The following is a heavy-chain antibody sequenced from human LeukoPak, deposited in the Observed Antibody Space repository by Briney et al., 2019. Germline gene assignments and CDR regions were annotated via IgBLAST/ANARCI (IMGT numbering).Heavy chain of an antibody. CDR2: ISYDGSNK. CDR1: GFTFSSYG. Sequence: PGGSLRLSCAASGFTFSSYGMHWVRQAPGKGLEWVAVISYDGSNKYYADSVKGRFTISRDNSKNTLYLQMNSLRAEDTAVYSCAKEAYYDGTGYFDFWGQGTLVTVSS. J-gene: IGHJ4*02. CDR3: AKEAYYDGTGYFDF. D-gene: IGHD3-22*01. V-gene: IGHV3-30*18.